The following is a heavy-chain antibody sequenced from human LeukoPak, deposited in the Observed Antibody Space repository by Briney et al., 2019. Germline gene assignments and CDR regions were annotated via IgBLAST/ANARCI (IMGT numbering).Heavy chain of an antibody. Sequence: PSETLSLTCAVYGGSFSDYYWSWIRQPPGKGLEWIGEINHSGSTNYNPSLKSRVTISVDTSKNQFSLKLSSVTAADTAVYYCAVPLADYWGQGALVTVSS. D-gene: IGHD2-2*01. CDR1: GGSFSDYY. V-gene: IGHV4-34*01. J-gene: IGHJ4*02. CDR2: INHSGST. CDR3: AVPLADY.